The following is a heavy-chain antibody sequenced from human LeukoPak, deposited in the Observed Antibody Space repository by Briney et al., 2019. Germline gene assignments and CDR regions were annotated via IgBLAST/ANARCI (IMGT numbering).Heavy chain of an antibody. J-gene: IGHJ4*02. D-gene: IGHD1-1*01. CDR2: ISSNGNTV. CDR3: ARDGYNYFDF. CDR1: GFTFRSYY. Sequence: KSGGSLRLSCAASGFTFRSYYMIWIRQAPGKGLEWLSYISSNGNTVYYADSVRGRFTVSRDNVKNSLFMEMNSLRVEDTAVYYCARDGYNYFDFWGQGTLVTVSS. V-gene: IGHV3-11*01.